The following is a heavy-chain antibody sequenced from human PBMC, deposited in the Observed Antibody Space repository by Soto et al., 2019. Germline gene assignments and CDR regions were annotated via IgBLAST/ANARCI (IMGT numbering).Heavy chain of an antibody. V-gene: IGHV5-51*01. CDR2: IYPGDSDT. Sequence: GESLKISCKGSGYSFTSYWIGWVRQMPGKGLEWMGIIYPGDSDTRYSPSFQGQVTISADKSISTAYLQWSSLKASDTAMYYYALGVAAAGDGNWFDPWGQGTLVTVSS. D-gene: IGHD6-13*01. CDR3: ALGVAAAGDGNWFDP. CDR1: GYSFTSYW. J-gene: IGHJ5*02.